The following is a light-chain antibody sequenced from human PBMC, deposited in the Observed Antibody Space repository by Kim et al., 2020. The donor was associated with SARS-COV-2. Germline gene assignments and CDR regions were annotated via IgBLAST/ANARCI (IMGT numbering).Light chain of an antibody. J-gene: IGKJ4*01. Sequence: DVIMTQSPLSLPVTLGQPASISCRSSQSLLNGNRYNSLDWYLQKPGQSPQLLIYLGSNRASGVPDRFSGSGSGTEFTLKISRVEAEDVGIYYCMQTLQTPLTFGGGTKVDIK. CDR1: QSLLNGNRYNS. CDR3: MQTLQTPLT. CDR2: LGS. V-gene: IGKV2-28*01.